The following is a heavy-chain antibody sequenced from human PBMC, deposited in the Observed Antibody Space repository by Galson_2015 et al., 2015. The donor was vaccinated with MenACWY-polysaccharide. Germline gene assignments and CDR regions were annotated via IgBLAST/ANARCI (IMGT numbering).Heavy chain of an antibody. J-gene: IGHJ4*02. CDR3: ARFYDSSGYYIDY. CDR1: GGSISSGGYY. V-gene: IGHV4-31*03. D-gene: IGHD3-22*01. Sequence: TLSLTCTVSGGSISSGGYYWSWIRQHPGKGLEWIGYIYYSGSTYYNPSLKSRVTISVDTSKNQFSLKLSSVTAADTAVYYCARFYDSSGYYIDYWGQGTLVTVSS. CDR2: IYYSGST.